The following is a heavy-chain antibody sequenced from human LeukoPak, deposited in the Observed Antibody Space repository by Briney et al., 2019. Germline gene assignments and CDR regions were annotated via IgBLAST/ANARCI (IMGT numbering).Heavy chain of an antibody. J-gene: IGHJ4*02. V-gene: IGHV1-8*01. CDR1: GYTFTSYD. CDR2: MNPNSGNT. D-gene: IGHD3-22*01. CDR3: ARGVHYDSSDYFDY. Sequence: AASVKVSCKASGYTFTSYDINWVRQAPGQGLEWMGWMNPNSGNTGYAQKFQGRVTMTRNTSISTAYMELSSLRSEDTAVYYCARGVHYDSSDYFDYWGQGTLVTVSS.